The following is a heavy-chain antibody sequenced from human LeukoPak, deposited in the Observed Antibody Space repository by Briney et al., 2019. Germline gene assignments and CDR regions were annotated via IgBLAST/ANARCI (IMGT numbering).Heavy chain of an antibody. V-gene: IGHV1-18*01. J-gene: IGHJ4*02. CDR3: ARNYVWGSYRYRYYFDY. Sequence: ASVTVSCKASGYTFTSYGISWVRQAPGQGLEWMGWISAYNGNTNYAQKLQGRVTMTTDTSTSTAYMELRSLRSDDTAVYYCARNYVWGSYRYRYYFDYWGQGTLVTVSS. CDR1: GYTFTSYG. CDR2: ISAYNGNT. D-gene: IGHD3-16*02.